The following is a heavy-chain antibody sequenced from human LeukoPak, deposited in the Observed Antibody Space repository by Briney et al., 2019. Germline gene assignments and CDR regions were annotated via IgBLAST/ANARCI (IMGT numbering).Heavy chain of an antibody. CDR3: AREGGYGDFFDY. V-gene: IGHV3-64*04. CDR2: ISTNGGST. Sequence: GGSLRLSCAASGFTFRSYGMHWVRQAPAKGLEYVSAISTNGGSTYYANSVKGRFTISRDNAKNSLYLQMNSLRAEDTAVYYCAREGGYGDFFDYWGQGTLVTVSS. D-gene: IGHD4-17*01. CDR1: GFTFRSYG. J-gene: IGHJ4*02.